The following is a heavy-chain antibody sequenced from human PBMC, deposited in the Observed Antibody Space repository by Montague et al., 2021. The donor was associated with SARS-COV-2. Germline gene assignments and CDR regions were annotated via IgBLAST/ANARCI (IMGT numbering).Heavy chain of an antibody. Sequence: SETLSLTCSVSGASISSHECWSWVRQPPAKGLVWLGEINRDGKTKYNQSPHSRVTMSIDKSNNQLSLRLTSVTAADTAVEYYATVCPSAWRELDCRGQGILVTVSS. J-gene: IGHJ4*02. CDR2: INRDGKT. CDR1: GASISSHEC. CDR3: ATVCPSAWRELDC. D-gene: IGHD1-1*01. V-gene: IGHV4-4*02.